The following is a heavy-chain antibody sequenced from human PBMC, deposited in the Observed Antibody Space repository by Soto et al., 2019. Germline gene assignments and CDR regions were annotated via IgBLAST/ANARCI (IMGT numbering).Heavy chain of an antibody. J-gene: IGHJ6*02. CDR3: ASKVYSGYDPGSVGYYYYGMDV. CDR1: GGSISSGDYY. V-gene: IGHV4-30-4*01. CDR2: IYYSGST. Sequence: QVQLQESGPGLVKPSQTLSLTCTVSGGSISSGDYYWSWIRQPPGKGLEWIGYIYYSGSTYYNPSLKSRVTISGDTSKNQFSLKLSSVTAADTAVYYCASKVYSGYDPGSVGYYYYGMDVWGQGTTVTVSS. D-gene: IGHD5-12*01.